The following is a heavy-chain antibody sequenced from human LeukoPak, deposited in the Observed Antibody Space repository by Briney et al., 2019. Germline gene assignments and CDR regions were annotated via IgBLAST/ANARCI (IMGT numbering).Heavy chain of an antibody. V-gene: IGHV4-31*03. Sequence: SETLSLTCTLSVGSPSSGGYYCSSIRQHPGKGPEWVGYIYYSGSTHYNPSLKSRVTISVDTSMNQFSLKLRSVTAADTAVYYCAREGYYDSSGYYYENGAVDIWGQGKVVTVSS. CDR1: VGSPSSGGYY. J-gene: IGHJ3*02. CDR2: IYYSGST. D-gene: IGHD3-22*01. CDR3: AREGYYDSSGYYYENGAVDI.